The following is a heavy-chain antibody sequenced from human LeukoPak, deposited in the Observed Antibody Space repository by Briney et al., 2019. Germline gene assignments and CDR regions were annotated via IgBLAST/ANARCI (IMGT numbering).Heavy chain of an antibody. CDR1: GYTFTDYY. J-gene: IGHJ4*02. Sequence: GASVKVSCKASGYTFTDYYIHWVRQAPGQGLEWMAWMNPKRGDTSYAQKFQGRVTMTRDTSISTAYMELSRLRFDDTAVYYCAKVGVGAIILSNWGQGTLVTVSS. CDR2: MNPKRGDT. CDR3: AKVGVGAIILSN. D-gene: IGHD1-26*01. V-gene: IGHV1-2*02.